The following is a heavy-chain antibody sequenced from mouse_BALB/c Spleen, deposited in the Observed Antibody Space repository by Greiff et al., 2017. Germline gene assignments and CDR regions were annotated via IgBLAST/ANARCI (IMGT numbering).Heavy chain of an antibody. Sequence: VQLQQPGAELVKPGASVKLSCKASGYTFTSYYMYWVKQRPGQGLEWIGGINPSNGGTNFNEKFKSKATLTVDKSSSTAYMQLSSLTSEDSAVYYCTRSGYYGSRAWFAYWGQGTLVTVSA. D-gene: IGHD1-1*01. V-gene: IGHV1S81*02. CDR3: TRSGYYGSRAWFAY. CDR2: INPSNGGT. J-gene: IGHJ3*01. CDR1: GYTFTSYY.